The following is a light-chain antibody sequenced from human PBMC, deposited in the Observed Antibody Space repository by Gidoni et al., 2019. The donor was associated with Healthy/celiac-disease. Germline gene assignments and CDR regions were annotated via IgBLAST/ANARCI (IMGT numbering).Light chain of an antibody. CDR2: GAS. Sequence: EIVVTQSPGTLSLSPGERATLPCRASQSVSSSYLAWYQQKPGQAPRLRIYGASSRATGIPDRFSGSGSGTDFTLTISRLEPEDFAVCYCQQYGSSPETFGQGTKLEIK. V-gene: IGKV3-20*01. CDR1: QSVSSSY. CDR3: QQYGSSPET. J-gene: IGKJ2*01.